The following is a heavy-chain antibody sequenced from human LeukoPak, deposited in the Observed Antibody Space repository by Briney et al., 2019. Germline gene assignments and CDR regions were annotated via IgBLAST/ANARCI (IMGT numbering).Heavy chain of an antibody. CDR1: GFTFSSYA. CDR2: ISGSGGST. D-gene: IGHD3-10*01. Sequence: GGSLRLSCAASGFTFSSYAMSWVRQAPGKGLEWVSAISGSGGSTYYADSVKGRFTISRDNYKNTLYLQMNSQRAEDTAVYYFAKSVQLLWFGESSPGYWGQGTLVTVSS. V-gene: IGHV3-23*01. CDR3: AKSVQLLWFGESSPGY. J-gene: IGHJ4*02.